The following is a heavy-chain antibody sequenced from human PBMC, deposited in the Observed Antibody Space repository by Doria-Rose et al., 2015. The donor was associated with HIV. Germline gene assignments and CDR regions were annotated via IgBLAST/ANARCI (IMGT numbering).Heavy chain of an antibody. D-gene: IGHD3-10*01. V-gene: IGHV4-30-4*01. J-gene: IGHJ4*02. CDR2: ISSSGTT. CDR3: ARARNYGFPHFFDF. Sequence: QVQLQESGPGLVRPSQTLSLTCTVSGDSISSGDSFWSWIRQHPGKGPEWLGYISSSGTTYYYPSLRGRLTISLDASKNQFSLNLNSVTAADTAVYYCARARNYGFPHFFDFWGQGTLVTVSS. CDR1: GDSISSGDSF.